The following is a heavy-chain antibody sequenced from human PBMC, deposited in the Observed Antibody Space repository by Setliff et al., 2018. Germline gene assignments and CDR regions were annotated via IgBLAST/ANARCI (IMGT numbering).Heavy chain of an antibody. CDR3: SRDPIGPFLCYMDG. Sequence: GGSLRLSCAASGFTFGAYAMHWVRQAPGKGLEWVAVISYDAKNKYYVDSVKGRFTISRDNSRNKLYLEMNSLRGEDTAVYYCSRDPIGPFLCYMDGWGKGTTVTVSS. J-gene: IGHJ6*03. V-gene: IGHV3-30*04. CDR1: GFTFGAYA. D-gene: IGHD3-16*01. CDR2: ISYDAKNK.